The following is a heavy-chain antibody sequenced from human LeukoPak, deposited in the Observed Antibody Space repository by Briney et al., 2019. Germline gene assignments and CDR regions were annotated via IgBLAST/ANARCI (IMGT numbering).Heavy chain of an antibody. CDR2: IVPNSGDT. CDR3: ARRGEGYNFAY. D-gene: IGHD5-24*01. Sequence: ASVKVSCKASGYTFTDYYLHWVRQAPGQGPEWMGWIVPNSGDTKYAQKFQGGVTMTRDTSISTAYMELSSLRSDDAAVYYCARRGEGYNFAYWGQGTLVTVSS. V-gene: IGHV1-2*02. J-gene: IGHJ4*02. CDR1: GYTFTDYY.